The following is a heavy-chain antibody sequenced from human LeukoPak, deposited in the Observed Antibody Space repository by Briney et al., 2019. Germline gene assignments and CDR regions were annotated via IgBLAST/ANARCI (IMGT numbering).Heavy chain of an antibody. CDR1: GFIFSTYG. CDR2: IWYDGSQR. J-gene: IGHJ4*02. Sequence: AGGSLRLACAASGFIFSTYGLHWVRQSPGRGLEWVAVIWYDGSQRYYADSVKGRFTISRDDSQNTIYLQMDSLRAEDTAVYYCATSSPRNYFDHWGQGTLVTVSS. V-gene: IGHV3-33*08. CDR3: ATSSPRNYFDH. D-gene: IGHD1-14*01.